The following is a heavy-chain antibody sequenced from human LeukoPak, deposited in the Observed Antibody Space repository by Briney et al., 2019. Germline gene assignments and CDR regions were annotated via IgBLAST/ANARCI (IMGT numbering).Heavy chain of an antibody. CDR1: GFTFSSYA. D-gene: IGHD3-22*01. CDR3: AKVGFDYYDSSGYDRVDY. Sequence: GGSLRLSCAASGFTFSSYAMSWVRRAPGKGLEWVSAISGSGGSTYYADSVKGRFTISRDNSKNTLYLQMNSLRAEDTAVYYCAKVGFDYYDSSGYDRVDYWGQGTLVTVSS. V-gene: IGHV3-23*01. CDR2: ISGSGGST. J-gene: IGHJ4*02.